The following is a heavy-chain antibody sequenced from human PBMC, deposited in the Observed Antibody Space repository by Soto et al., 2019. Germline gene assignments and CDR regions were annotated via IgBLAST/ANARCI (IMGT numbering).Heavy chain of an antibody. CDR3: ARAPGYSGYDALDY. J-gene: IGHJ4*02. CDR2: INSNGGST. D-gene: IGHD5-12*01. Sequence: EVQLVESGGGLVQPGGSLRLSCAASGYTFSTYAMQWVRQAPGKGLEYVSVINSNGGSTFYANSVKGRFTISRDNSKNTLYLQMGSLRVEDTGVYYCARAPGYSGYDALDYWGQGTLVTVSS. CDR1: GYTFSTYA. V-gene: IGHV3-64*01.